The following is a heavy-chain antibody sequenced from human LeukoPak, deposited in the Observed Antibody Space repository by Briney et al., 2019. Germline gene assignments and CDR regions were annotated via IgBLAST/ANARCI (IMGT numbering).Heavy chain of an antibody. V-gene: IGHV3-23*01. CDR3: AKDHSSSRRVYGMDV. Sequence: PGGSLRLSCAASGFTFSSYAMSWVRQAPGEGLEWVSAISGSGGSTYYADSVKGRFTISRDNSKNTLYLQMNSLRAEDTAVYYCAKDHSSSRRVYGMDVWGQGTTVTVSS. J-gene: IGHJ6*02. CDR1: GFTFSSYA. D-gene: IGHD6-13*01. CDR2: ISGSGGST.